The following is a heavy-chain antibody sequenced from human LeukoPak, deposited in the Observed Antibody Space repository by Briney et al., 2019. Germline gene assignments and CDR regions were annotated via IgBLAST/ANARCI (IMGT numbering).Heavy chain of an antibody. J-gene: IGHJ4*02. Sequence: PSETLSLTCTVSGGSITGYYWNWIRQPAGQGLEWLGRVYSSGVGNYDPSLTSRVTMSVDTSKNQFSLKLTSLTAADTAVYYCAREEFLHEIDSSGYFVYWGQGTLVTVSS. CDR3: AREEFLHEIDSSGYFVY. CDR2: VYSSGVG. CDR1: GGSITGYY. D-gene: IGHD3-22*01. V-gene: IGHV4-4*07.